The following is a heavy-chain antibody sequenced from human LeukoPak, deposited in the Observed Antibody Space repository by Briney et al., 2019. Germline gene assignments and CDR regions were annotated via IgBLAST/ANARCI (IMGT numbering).Heavy chain of an antibody. J-gene: IGHJ4*03. Sequence: KASETLSLTCTVSGASISHYYWSWIRQTPEKGLEWMGHIHTSGGTYYPSLKSRLTMSIDTSTNQLSLKLTSVTAADTAVYFCARPGSYHDFWGLGALVTVSS. D-gene: IGHD1-26*01. CDR1: GASISHYY. V-gene: IGHV4-4*09. CDR2: IHTSGGT. CDR3: ARPGSYHDF.